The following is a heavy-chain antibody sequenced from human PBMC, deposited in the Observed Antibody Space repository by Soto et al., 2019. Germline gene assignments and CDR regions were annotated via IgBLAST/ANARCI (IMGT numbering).Heavy chain of an antibody. CDR3: ARVLEGWLQYDAFDI. Sequence: GASVKVSCKASGYTFTSYYMHWVRQAPGQGLVWMGIINPSGGSTSYAQKFQGRVTMTRDTSTSTVYMELSSLRSEDTAVYYCARVLEGWLQYDAFDIWGQGTMVTVSS. CDR2: INPSGGST. D-gene: IGHD4-4*01. V-gene: IGHV1-46*01. CDR1: GYTFTSYY. J-gene: IGHJ3*02.